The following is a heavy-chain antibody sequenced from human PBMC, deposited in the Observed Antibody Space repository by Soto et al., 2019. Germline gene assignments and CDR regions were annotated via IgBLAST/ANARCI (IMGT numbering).Heavy chain of an antibody. CDR2: IYYSGST. J-gene: IGHJ5*01. Sequence: SETLSLTCTVSGGSISSSSYYWGWIRQPPGKGLEWIGSIYYSGSTYYNPSLKSRVTISVDRSKNQFSLKLSSVTAADTAVYYCAREYRGSLHVGNCFDSWGQGTLVTVSS. D-gene: IGHD1-26*01. CDR3: AREYRGSLHVGNCFDS. V-gene: IGHV4-39*07. CDR1: GGSISSSSYY.